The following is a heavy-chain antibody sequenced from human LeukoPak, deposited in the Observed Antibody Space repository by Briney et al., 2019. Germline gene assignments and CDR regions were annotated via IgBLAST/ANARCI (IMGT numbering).Heavy chain of an antibody. CDR1: GFTFSSYW. CDR2: INQDGSEK. D-gene: IGHD3-22*01. J-gene: IGHJ4*02. CDR3: ARGRFHYDSSGYSSFYY. V-gene: IGHV3-7*01. Sequence: PGGSLRLSCAASGFTFSSYWMSWVRQAPGKGLEWVANINQDGSEKYSVDSLRGRFTISRDNAKNSLYLQMNSLRADDTAVYYCARGRFHYDSSGYSSFYYWGQGTLVTVSS.